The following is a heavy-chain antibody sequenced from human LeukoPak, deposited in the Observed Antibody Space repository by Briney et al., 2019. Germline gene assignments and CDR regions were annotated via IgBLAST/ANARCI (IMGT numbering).Heavy chain of an antibody. CDR3: ARRIDGYNYNWFDP. CDR2: IFYIGTT. CDR1: GGSISGYY. D-gene: IGHD5-24*01. Sequence: PSETLSLTCTVSGGSISGYYWSWIRQPPGKGLGWIGHIFYIGTTNYNPSLKSRVTISVDASKNQFSLILSSVTAADTAVYYCARRIDGYNYNWFDPWGQGTLVTVSS. J-gene: IGHJ5*02. V-gene: IGHV4-59*08.